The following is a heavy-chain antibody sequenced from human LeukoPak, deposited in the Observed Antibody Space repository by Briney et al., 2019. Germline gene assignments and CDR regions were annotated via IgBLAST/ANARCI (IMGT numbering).Heavy chain of an antibody. Sequence: GGSLRLSCAASGFTISYYAMSWVRQAPGKGLEWVSTISNSGDNTYYADSVKGRFTISRDNSKNTLYLQMNSLRAEDTAVYYCARDTMTPYFMDVWGKGTTVTVSS. D-gene: IGHD2-2*01. V-gene: IGHV3-23*01. CDR3: ARDTMTPYFMDV. CDR1: GFTISYYA. J-gene: IGHJ6*03. CDR2: ISNSGDNT.